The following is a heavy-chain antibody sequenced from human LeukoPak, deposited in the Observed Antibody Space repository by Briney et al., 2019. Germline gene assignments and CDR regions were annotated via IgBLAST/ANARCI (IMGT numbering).Heavy chain of an antibody. CDR3: ARHRSKWLQSSFDY. D-gene: IGHD5-24*01. V-gene: IGHV4-39*01. CDR2: IFYSGNT. J-gene: IGHJ4*02. CDR1: GGSINSSSYY. Sequence: SSETLSLTCTVSGGSINSSSYYWGWIRQPPGKGLEWIGSIFYSGNTYDNPSLKSRVTISVDTSKNQFSLKLNSVTAADTAVYYCARHRSKWLQSSFDYWGQGTLVTVSS.